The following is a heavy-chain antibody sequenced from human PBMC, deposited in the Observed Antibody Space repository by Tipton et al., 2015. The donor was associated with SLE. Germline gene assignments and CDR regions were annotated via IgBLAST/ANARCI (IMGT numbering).Heavy chain of an antibody. V-gene: IGHV4-34*01. CDR2: IYYSGST. J-gene: IGHJ3*02. CDR1: GGSFSGYY. Sequence: LRLSCAVYGGSFSGYYWSGIRQPPGKGLEWIGSIYYSGSTYYNPSLKSRVTISVDTSKNQFYLKLSSVTAADTAVYYCARGDDAFDIWGQGTMVTVSS. CDR3: ARGDDAFDI.